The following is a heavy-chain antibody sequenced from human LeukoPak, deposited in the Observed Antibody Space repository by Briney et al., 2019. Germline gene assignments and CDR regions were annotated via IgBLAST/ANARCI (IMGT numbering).Heavy chain of an antibody. CDR3: ARAPDYYYMDV. Sequence: PGGSLRLSCAASGFTVSSNYMSWVRQAPGKGLEWVSVIYSGGSTYYADSVKGRFTISRDNSKNTLYLQMNSLRAEDTAVYYCARAPDYYYMDVWGKGTTVTVSS. CDR2: IYSGGST. CDR1: GFTVSSNY. J-gene: IGHJ6*03. V-gene: IGHV3-66*01.